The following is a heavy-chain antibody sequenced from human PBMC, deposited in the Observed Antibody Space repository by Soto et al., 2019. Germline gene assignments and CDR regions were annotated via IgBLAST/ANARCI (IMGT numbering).Heavy chain of an antibody. CDR1: GGTFSSYA. CDR2: IIPIFGTA. Sequence: SVKVSCKASGGTFSSYAISWVRQAPGQGLEWMGGIIPIFGTANYAQKFQGRVTITADESTSTAYMELSSLRSEDTAVYYCAKVRYSSPMGYYYGMDVWGQGTTVTVSS. V-gene: IGHV1-69*13. CDR3: AKVRYSSPMGYYYGMDV. D-gene: IGHD6-19*01. J-gene: IGHJ6*02.